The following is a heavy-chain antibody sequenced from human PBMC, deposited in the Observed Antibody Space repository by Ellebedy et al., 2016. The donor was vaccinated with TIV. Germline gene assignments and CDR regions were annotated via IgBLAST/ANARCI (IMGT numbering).Heavy chain of an antibody. CDR2: IIPIFGTA. D-gene: IGHD4-17*01. CDR3: ASRDYGAY. CDR1: GGTFSSYA. J-gene: IGHJ4*02. Sequence: SVKVSXXASGGTFSSYAISWVRQAPGQGLEWMGGIIPIFGTANYAQKFQGRVTITADESTSTAYMELSSLRSEDTAVYYCASRDYGAYWGQGTLVTVSS. V-gene: IGHV1-69*13.